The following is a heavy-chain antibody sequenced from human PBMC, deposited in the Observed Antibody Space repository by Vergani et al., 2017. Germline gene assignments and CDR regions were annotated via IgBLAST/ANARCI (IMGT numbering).Heavy chain of an antibody. D-gene: IGHD6-13*01. V-gene: IGHV4-34*01. Sequence: QVQLQQWGAGLLKPSETLSLTCAVYGGSFSGYYWSWIRQPPGKGLEWIGEINHSGSTNYNPSLKSRVTISVATAKNQFSLKLSSVTAADTAVDYCATLRYSSSWYSYYYYGMDVWGQGTTVTVSS. CDR1: GGSFSGYY. CDR3: ATLRYSSSWYSYYYYGMDV. J-gene: IGHJ6*02. CDR2: INHSGST.